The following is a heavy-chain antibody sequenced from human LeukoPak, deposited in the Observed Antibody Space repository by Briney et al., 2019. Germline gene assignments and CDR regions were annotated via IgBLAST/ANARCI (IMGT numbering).Heavy chain of an antibody. J-gene: IGHJ4*02. CDR2: IYSGGST. Sequence: GGSLRLSCAASGFTASSNYMSWVRQAPGKGLEWVSVIYSGGSTYYADSVKGRFTISRDNSKNTLYLQMNSLRAEDTAVYYCATGGYSYGLTPDYWGQGTLVTVSS. D-gene: IGHD5-18*01. CDR3: ATGGYSYGLTPDY. V-gene: IGHV3-53*01. CDR1: GFTASSNY.